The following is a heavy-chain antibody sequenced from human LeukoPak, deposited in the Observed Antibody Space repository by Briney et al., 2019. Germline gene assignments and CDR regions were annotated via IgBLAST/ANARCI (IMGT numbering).Heavy chain of an antibody. V-gene: IGHV4-31*03. CDR2: IYYSGST. Sequence: SETLSLTCTVSGGSISSGGYYWSWIRQHPGKGLEWIVYIYYSGSTYYNPSLKSRVTISVDTSKNQFSLKLSSVTAADTAVYYCARLNKAVEMATGVYYYYMDVWGKGTTVTVSS. CDR3: ARLNKAVEMATGVYYYYMDV. J-gene: IGHJ6*03. D-gene: IGHD5-24*01. CDR1: GGSISSGGYY.